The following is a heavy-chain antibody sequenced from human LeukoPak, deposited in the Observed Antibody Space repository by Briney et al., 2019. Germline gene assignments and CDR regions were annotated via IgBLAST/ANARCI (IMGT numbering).Heavy chain of an antibody. CDR2: INPSGGST. Sequence: ASVKVSSKPPGYTFTIYYMHWVRHAPGQGLEWMAVINPSGGSTSYAQKFQGRVTMTRDMSTSTVYMELSSLRSEDTAVYYCVRPLHCSSTSCPLDYWGQGTMVTVSS. D-gene: IGHD2-2*01. J-gene: IGHJ3*01. CDR1: GYTFTIYY. CDR3: VRPLHCSSTSCPLDY. V-gene: IGHV1-46*01.